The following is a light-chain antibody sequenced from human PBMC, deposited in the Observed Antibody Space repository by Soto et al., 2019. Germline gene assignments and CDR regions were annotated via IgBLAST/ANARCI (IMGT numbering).Light chain of an antibody. J-gene: IGKJ2*02. CDR3: QQYGTSPGT. CDR2: GAS. Sequence: EIVLTQSPGTLSLSPGDRATLSCRASQSVRSNFLAWYQQKPGQAPKLLISGASSRATGIPDRFSGSGSGTDFTLTISRREPEDFALYSCQQYGTSPGTFGQGTKLEIK. V-gene: IGKV3-20*01. CDR1: QSVRSNF.